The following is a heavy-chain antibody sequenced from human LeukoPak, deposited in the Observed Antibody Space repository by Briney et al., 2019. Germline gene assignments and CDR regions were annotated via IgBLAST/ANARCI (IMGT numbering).Heavy chain of an antibody. V-gene: IGHV1-2*02. CDR3: AREFNSNYYYYYGMDV. CDR1: GYTFTGYY. CDR2: INPNSGGT. J-gene: IGHJ6*02. D-gene: IGHD4-11*01. Sequence: ASVTVSCKASGYTFTGYYMHWVRQAPGQGLEWVGWINPNSGGTNYAQKFQGRVTMTRDTSISTAYMELSRLRSDDTAVYYCAREFNSNYYYYYGMDVWGQGTTVTVSS.